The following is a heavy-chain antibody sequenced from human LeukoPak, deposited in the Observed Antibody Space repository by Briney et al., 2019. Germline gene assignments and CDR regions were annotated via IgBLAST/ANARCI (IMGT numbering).Heavy chain of an antibody. J-gene: IGHJ3*02. V-gene: IGHV3-21*01. CDR2: ISSSSYI. D-gene: IGHD2-21*02. Sequence: GGSLRLSCAASGFTFSSYSMNWVRQAPGKGLEWVSSISSSSYIYYADSVKGRFTISRDNAKNSLYLQMNSLRAEDTAVYYCARGHIVVVTAAFDIWGQGTMVTVSS. CDR3: ARGHIVVVTAAFDI. CDR1: GFTFSSYS.